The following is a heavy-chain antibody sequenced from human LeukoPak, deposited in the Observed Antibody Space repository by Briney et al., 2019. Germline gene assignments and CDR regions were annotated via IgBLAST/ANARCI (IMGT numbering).Heavy chain of an antibody. Sequence: PSETLSLTCTVSDYYISSGHYWGWIRQPPGKGLEWIGNIHHAGATYYNPSLKSRVTMSVDTSRNQFSLKLSSVTAADTAVYYCARSNTVGADLSFGSWGQGTLVTVSS. V-gene: IGHV4-38-2*02. CDR2: IHHAGAT. CDR3: ARSNTVGADLSFGS. D-gene: IGHD1-26*01. J-gene: IGHJ4*02. CDR1: DYYISSGHY.